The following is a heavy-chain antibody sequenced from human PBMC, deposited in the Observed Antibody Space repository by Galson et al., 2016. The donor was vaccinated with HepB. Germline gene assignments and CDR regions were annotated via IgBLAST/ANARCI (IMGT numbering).Heavy chain of an antibody. J-gene: IGHJ4*02. CDR1: GFTFSDYY. V-gene: IGHV3-11*01. CDR2: IDSSRTIT. Sequence: SLRLSCAASGFTFSDYYMSWVRQPPGKGLEYIEYIDSSRTITYYADSVKGRFTISRDNAKSYLYLQMSGLRPNDTAFYSCATTRLLDNWGQGILVTLSS. CDR3: ATTRLLDN.